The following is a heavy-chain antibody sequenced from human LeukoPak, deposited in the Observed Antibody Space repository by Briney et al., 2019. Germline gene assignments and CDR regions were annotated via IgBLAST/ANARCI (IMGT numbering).Heavy chain of an antibody. CDR3: ARDWGHSDAFDI. V-gene: IGHV1-8*03. CDR1: GYTFTSYD. Sequence: ASVKVSCKASGYTFTSYDINWVRQATGQGLEWMGWMNPNSGNTGYAQKFQGRVTITRNTSISTAYMELSRLRSDDTAVYYCARDWGHSDAFDIWGQGTMVTVSS. J-gene: IGHJ3*02. D-gene: IGHD7-27*01. CDR2: MNPNSGNT.